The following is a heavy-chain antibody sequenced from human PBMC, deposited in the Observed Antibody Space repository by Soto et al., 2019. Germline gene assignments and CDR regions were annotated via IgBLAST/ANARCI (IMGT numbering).Heavy chain of an antibody. J-gene: IGHJ6*02. D-gene: IGHD4-17*01. V-gene: IGHV4-30-2*01. CDR1: DASIIDYA. Sequence: ASETLCLTCSVSDASIIDYAWSWIRQPPGKGLEWIGYIYHSGTTYYNPSLKSRVTISVDRSKNQFSLKLSSVTAADTAVYYCARAHYGDYGYGMDVWGQGTTVTVSS. CDR3: ARAHYGDYGYGMDV. CDR2: IYHSGTT.